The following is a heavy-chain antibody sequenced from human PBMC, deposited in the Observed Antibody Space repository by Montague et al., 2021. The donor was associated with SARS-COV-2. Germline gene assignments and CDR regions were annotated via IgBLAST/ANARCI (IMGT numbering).Heavy chain of an antibody. J-gene: IGHJ4*02. CDR2: IYYCGST. V-gene: IGHV4-59*01. Sequence: SETLSLTCTVSGGSISNYYWSWIRQPPGKGLELIGNIYYCGSTNYNSTLKRRVTVSVDTSKNQFSLKLSSVTAADTAAYYCAGVQRGYCYGVGVSAHFDYWAQGTLVTVSS. CDR1: GGSISNYY. D-gene: IGHD3-10*01. CDR3: AGVQRGYCYGVGVSAHFDY.